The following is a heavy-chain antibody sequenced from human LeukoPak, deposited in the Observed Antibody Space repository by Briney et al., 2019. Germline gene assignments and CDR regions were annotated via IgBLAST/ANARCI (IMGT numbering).Heavy chain of an antibody. V-gene: IGHV3-7*01. D-gene: IGHD3-9*01. J-gene: IGHJ4*02. CDR1: GFSFSRYW. CDR3: AGDDWGPSHY. Sequence: GGSLRLSCAASGFSFSRYWMSWVRQAPGKGLEWVANIKHDGSVKYYVDSVKGRFTISRDNAKNSLYLQMNSLRAEDTALYYCAGDDWGPSHYWGQGTLVTVSS. CDR2: IKHDGSVK.